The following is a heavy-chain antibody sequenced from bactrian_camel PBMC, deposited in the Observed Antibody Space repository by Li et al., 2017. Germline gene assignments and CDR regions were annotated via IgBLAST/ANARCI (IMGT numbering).Heavy chain of an antibody. D-gene: IGHD4*01. V-gene: IGHV3S42*01. CDR1: GYTIRRYA. Sequence: VQLVESGGGAVQAGGSLRLSCAASGYTIRRYAVAWFRQAPGEEREGVAAIDSDSTTTIYADSMKGRFAISQDSAKNTVYLQMNNLKPEDTAVYYCAAMSYLPLSDCSEWDHGTQVTVS. CDR3: AAMSYLPLSDCSE. CDR2: IDSDSTTT. J-gene: IGHJ4*01.